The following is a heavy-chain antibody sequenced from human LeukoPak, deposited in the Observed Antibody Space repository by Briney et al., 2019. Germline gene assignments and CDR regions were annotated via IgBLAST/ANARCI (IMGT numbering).Heavy chain of an antibody. CDR2: ISGSGGST. Sequence: HPGGSLRLSCAASGFTFSSYAMSWVRQAPGKGLEWVSAISGSGGSTYYADSVKGRFTISRDNSKNTLYLQMNSLRAEDTAVYYCAKTEGSGIAVAGYYFYYWGQGTLVTVSS. CDR1: GFTFSSYA. D-gene: IGHD6-19*01. CDR3: AKTEGSGIAVAGYYFYY. V-gene: IGHV3-23*01. J-gene: IGHJ4*02.